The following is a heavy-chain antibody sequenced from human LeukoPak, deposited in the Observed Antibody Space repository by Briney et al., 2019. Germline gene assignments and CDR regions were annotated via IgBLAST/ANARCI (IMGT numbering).Heavy chain of an antibody. CDR1: GYTFTGYY. D-gene: IGHD2-2*01. J-gene: IGHJ4*02. CDR3: ARDVGEYCSSTNCYASNY. Sequence: ASVKVSCKASGYTFTGYYMDWVRQAPGQGLEWMGWINPNSGGTNYAQKFQGRVTMTRDTSISTAYMELSRLRSDDTAVYYCARDVGEYCSSTNCYASNYWGQGTLVTVSS. CDR2: INPNSGGT. V-gene: IGHV1-2*02.